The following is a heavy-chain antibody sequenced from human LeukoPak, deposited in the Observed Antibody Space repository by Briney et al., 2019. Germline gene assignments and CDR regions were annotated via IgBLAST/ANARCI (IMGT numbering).Heavy chain of an antibody. CDR2: INSDSGFT. D-gene: IGHD3-9*01. V-gene: IGHV1-2*02. CDR1: GYIFTGYY. Sequence: AASVKVSCKASGYIFTGYYMNWVRQAPGQGLEWMGWINSDSGFTKYAQKFQGRVTMTRDTSITTVYMDLTRLTSDDTAVYYCARNFDMKGFDPWGQGTLVTVSS. J-gene: IGHJ5*02. CDR3: ARNFDMKGFDP.